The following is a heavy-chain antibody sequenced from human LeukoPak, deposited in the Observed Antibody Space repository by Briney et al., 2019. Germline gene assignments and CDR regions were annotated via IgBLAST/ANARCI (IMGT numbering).Heavy chain of an antibody. CDR2: IYSGGST. D-gene: IGHD5-24*01. CDR1: GFTVSSNY. Sequence: GGSLRLSCAASGFTVSSNYMSWVRQAPGKGLEWVSVIYSGGSTYYADSVKGRFTISRDNSKNTLYLQMNSLRAEDTAVYYFAPADGIRDGYNYGVGYFDYWGQGTLVTVSS. J-gene: IGHJ4*02. CDR3: APADGIRDGYNYGVGYFDY. V-gene: IGHV3-53*01.